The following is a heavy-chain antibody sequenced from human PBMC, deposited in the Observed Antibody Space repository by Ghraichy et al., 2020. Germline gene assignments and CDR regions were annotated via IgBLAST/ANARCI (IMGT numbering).Heavy chain of an antibody. CDR2: IYSSGST. J-gene: IGHJ4*02. CDR3: ATAGKYVSGWSTFDF. Sequence: SETLSLTCTVSGDSISSYYWSWIRQPPGKGLEWIGYIYSSGSTNYNPSLKSRVTISVDTSKNQFSLKLNSVTAADTAVYYCATAGKYVSGWSTFDFWGQGTLVTVSS. V-gene: IGHV4-59*01. CDR1: GDSISSYY. D-gene: IGHD6-19*01.